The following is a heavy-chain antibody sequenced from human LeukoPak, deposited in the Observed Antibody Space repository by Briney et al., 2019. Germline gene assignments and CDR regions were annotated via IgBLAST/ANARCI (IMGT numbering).Heavy chain of an antibody. V-gene: IGHV3-7*01. J-gene: IGHJ6*02. CDR2: IKPDGGGR. Sequence: GGSLRLSCGGSGFTFSDYWMSWVRQTPGRGLEWVANIKPDGGGRYYVDSVKGRFTISRDNAKNSLFLQMNNLRAEDTAVYYCTREEVWGQGTTVTVS. CDR1: GFTFSDYW. CDR3: TREEV.